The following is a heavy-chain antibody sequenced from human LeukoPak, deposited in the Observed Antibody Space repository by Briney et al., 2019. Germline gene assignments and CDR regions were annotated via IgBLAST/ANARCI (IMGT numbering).Heavy chain of an antibody. D-gene: IGHD1-26*01. CDR1: GGTFSSYA. Sequence: SVKVSCKASGGTFSSYAMSWVRLAPGQGLEWMGGIIPIFGTANYAQKFQGRVTITADKSTSTAYMELSRLRSDDTAVYYCARGSIVGATFDYFDYWGQGTLVTVSS. V-gene: IGHV1-69*06. CDR2: IIPIFGTA. J-gene: IGHJ4*02. CDR3: ARGSIVGATFDYFDY.